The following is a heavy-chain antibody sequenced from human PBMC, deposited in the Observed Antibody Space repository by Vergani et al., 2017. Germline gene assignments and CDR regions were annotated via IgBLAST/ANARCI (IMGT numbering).Heavy chain of an antibody. V-gene: IGHV4-59*01. Sequence: QVQLQESGPGLVKPSETLSLTCTVSGGSISSYYWSWIRQPPGKGLEWIGYIYYSGSTNYNPSLKSRVTISVDTSKNQFSLKLSSVTAADTAVYYCARDKRNDYGDYSDAFDIWGQGTMVTVSS. CDR1: GGSISSYY. J-gene: IGHJ3*02. CDR2: IYYSGST. CDR3: ARDKRNDYGDYSDAFDI. D-gene: IGHD4-17*01.